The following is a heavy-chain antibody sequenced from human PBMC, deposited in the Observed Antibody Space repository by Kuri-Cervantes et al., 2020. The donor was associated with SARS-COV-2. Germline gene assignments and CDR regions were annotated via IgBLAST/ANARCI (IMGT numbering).Heavy chain of an antibody. D-gene: IGHD3-3*01. CDR2: IYYSGST. CDR1: RGSISSSSYY. J-gene: IGHJ6*03. Sequence: GSLRLSCTVSRGSISSSSYYWGWIRQPPGKGLEWIGSIYYSGSTYYNPSLKSRVTISVDTSKNQFSLKLSSVTAADTAVYYCRYSGWSGPYYYYMDVWGKGTTVTVSS. CDR3: RYSGWSGPYYYYMDV. V-gene: IGHV4-39*01.